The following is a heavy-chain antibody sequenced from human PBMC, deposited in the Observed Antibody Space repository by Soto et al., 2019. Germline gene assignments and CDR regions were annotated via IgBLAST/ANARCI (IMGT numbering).Heavy chain of an antibody. D-gene: IGHD3-16*02. CDR3: AKALGELSPESFDY. J-gene: IGHJ4*02. CDR1: GFTFSSYA. Sequence: QVQLVESGGGVVQPGRSLRLSCTASGFTFSSYAMHRVRQAPGKGLEWVAIMSYDANNQYYAESVKGRFTISRDNFKNTLSLQMNSLRAEDAGVYYCAKALGELSPESFDYWGQGILVTVSS. CDR2: MSYDANNQ. V-gene: IGHV3-30*18.